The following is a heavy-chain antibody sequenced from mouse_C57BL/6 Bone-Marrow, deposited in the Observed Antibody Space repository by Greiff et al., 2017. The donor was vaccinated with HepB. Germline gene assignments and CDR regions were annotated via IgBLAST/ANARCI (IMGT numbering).Heavy chain of an antibody. V-gene: IGHV3-1*01. D-gene: IGHD1-1*01. CDR3: ARGGSSYWYFDV. CDR2: ISYSGST. Sequence: EVKLVESGPGMVKPSQSLSLTCTVTGYSITSGYDWHWIRHFPGNKLEWMGYISYSGSTNYNPSLKSRISITHDTSKNHFFLKLNSVTTEDTATYYCARGGSSYWYFDVWGTGTTVTVSS. J-gene: IGHJ1*03. CDR1: GYSITSGYD.